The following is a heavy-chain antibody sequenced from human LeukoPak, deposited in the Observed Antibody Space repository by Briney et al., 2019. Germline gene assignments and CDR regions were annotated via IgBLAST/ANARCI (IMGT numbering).Heavy chain of an antibody. J-gene: IGHJ4*02. CDR1: GFTFSSYS. Sequence: GGSLRLSCAASGFTFSSYSMNWVRQAPGKGLEWVSSISSSSSYIYYADSVKGRFTISRDNAKNPLYLQMNSLRAEDTAVYYCAGGCSGGSCYSPDYWGQGTLVTVSS. CDR2: ISSSSSYI. D-gene: IGHD2-15*01. V-gene: IGHV3-21*01. CDR3: AGGCSGGSCYSPDY.